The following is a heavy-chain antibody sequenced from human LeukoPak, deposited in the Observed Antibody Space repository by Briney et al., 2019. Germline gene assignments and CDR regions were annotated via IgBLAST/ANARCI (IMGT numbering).Heavy chain of an antibody. CDR1: GGSISSGGYS. V-gene: IGHV4-61*08. CDR2: IYYSGST. D-gene: IGHD3-22*01. Sequence: SETLSLTCAVSGGSISSGGYSWSWIRQPPGKGLEWIGYIYYSGSTNYNPSLKSRVTISVDTSKNQFSLKLSSVTAADTAVYYCARGSYDSSGYYSGDLNWYFDLWGRGTLVTVSS. CDR3: ARGSYDSSGYYSGDLNWYFDL. J-gene: IGHJ2*01.